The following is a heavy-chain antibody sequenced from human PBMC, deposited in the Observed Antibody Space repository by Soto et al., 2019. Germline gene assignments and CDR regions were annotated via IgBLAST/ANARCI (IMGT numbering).Heavy chain of an antibody. V-gene: IGHV4-59*01. CDR3: ARDSASSSSRPLDY. D-gene: IGHD6-6*01. CDR1: GGYIRGYD. Sequence: SETLRLSKTVAGGYIRGYDGRWIRQTPGKGLEWIGYISPTGSTNYNPSLKSRVSISLDLSKRQLSLKVTSVTAADTAVYYCARDSASSSSRPLDYWRQGTLVTVSS. CDR2: ISPTGST. J-gene: IGHJ4*02.